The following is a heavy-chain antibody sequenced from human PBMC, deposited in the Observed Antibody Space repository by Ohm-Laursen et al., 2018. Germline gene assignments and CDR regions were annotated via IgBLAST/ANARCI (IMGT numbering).Heavy chain of an antibody. Sequence: TLSLTCTVSGGSISSGGYYWSWIRQHPGKGLEWIGYIYYSGSTYYNPSLKSRVTISVDTSKNQFSLKLSSVTAADTAVYYCARVGYCTNGVCYNGFDPWGQGTLVTVSS. D-gene: IGHD2-8*01. CDR3: ARVGYCTNGVCYNGFDP. J-gene: IGHJ5*02. CDR1: GGSISSGGYY. V-gene: IGHV4-31*03. CDR2: IYYSGST.